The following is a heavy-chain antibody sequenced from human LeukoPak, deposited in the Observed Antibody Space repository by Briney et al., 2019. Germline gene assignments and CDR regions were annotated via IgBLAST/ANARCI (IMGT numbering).Heavy chain of an antibody. J-gene: IGHJ4*02. V-gene: IGHV3-48*02. CDR1: GFTFSSYG. Sequence: GGSLRLSCAASGFTFSSYGMNWVRQAPGKGLEWLSYISTSTSSTTTIYYAESVKGRFTVSRDNAKNSLYLQMNSLRDEDTAVYYCARDLSLSYWGQGTLVTISS. CDR2: ISTSTSSTTTI. CDR3: ARDLSLSY.